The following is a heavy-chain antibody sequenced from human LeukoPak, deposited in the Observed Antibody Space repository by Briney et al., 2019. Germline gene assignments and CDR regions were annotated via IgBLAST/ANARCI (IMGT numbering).Heavy chain of an antibody. J-gene: IGHJ3*02. CDR3: ATSPDWSTRLI. D-gene: IGHD3/OR15-3a*01. V-gene: IGHV3-30*03. CDR2: ISYDGSNK. Sequence: GGSLRLSCAASGFTFSSYGMHWVRQAPGKGLEWVAVISYDGSNKYYADSVKGRFTISRDNSKNTLYLQMNSLRAEDTAVYYCATSPDWSTRLIWGQGTMVTVSS. CDR1: GFTFSSYG.